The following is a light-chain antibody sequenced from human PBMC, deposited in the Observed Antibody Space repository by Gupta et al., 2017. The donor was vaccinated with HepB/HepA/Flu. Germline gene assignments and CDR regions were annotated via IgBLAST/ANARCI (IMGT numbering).Light chain of an antibody. CDR2: DVS. CDR1: SSDVGGYDY. V-gene: IGLV2-11*01. Sequence: QSALTQPRSVSGSPGPSVTISCTGTSSDVGGYDYVSWYQQNPGKAPNVMIYDVSKRPAGVPDRFSGSKSGNTASLTISGRQAEDEADYYGCAYAGDYTLVLGEGTKLTVL. J-gene: IGLJ2*01. CDR3: CAYAGDYTLV.